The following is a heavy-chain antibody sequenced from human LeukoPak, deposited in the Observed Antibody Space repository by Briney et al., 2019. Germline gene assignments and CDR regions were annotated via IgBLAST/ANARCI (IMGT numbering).Heavy chain of an antibody. J-gene: IGHJ3*02. Sequence: GESLKISCKGSGYSFTSYWIGWVRQMPGKGLEWMGIIYPGDSDTRYSPSFQGQVTISADKSISTAYLQWSSLKASDTAMYYCARRKSPYFDWSPPQGDVAFDIWGQGTMVTVSS. CDR1: GYSFTSYW. CDR3: ARRKSPYFDWSPPQGDVAFDI. V-gene: IGHV5-51*01. D-gene: IGHD3-9*01. CDR2: IYPGDSDT.